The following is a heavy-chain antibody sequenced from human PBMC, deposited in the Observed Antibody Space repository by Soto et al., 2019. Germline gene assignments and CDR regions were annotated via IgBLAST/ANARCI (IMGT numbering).Heavy chain of an antibody. CDR1: GFTFNNYG. V-gene: IGHV3-7*01. D-gene: IGHD3-22*01. Sequence: EVQLLESGGGLVQPGGSLRLSCAASGFTFNNYGMSWVRQAPGKGLEWVANIKQDGSEKYYVDSVKGRFTISRDNAKNSLYLQMNSLRAEDTAVYYCARESYDSTPGYWGQGTLVTVSS. CDR2: IKQDGSEK. J-gene: IGHJ4*02. CDR3: ARESYDSTPGY.